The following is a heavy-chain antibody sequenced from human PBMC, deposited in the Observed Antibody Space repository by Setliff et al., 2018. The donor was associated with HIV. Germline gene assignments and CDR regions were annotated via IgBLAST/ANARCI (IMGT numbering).Heavy chain of an antibody. CDR3: ARMESTRPPTGLDY. CDR1: GGTFSSFA. V-gene: IGHV1-69*10. CDR2: IIPILEKT. Sequence: SVKVSCKASGGTFSSFAISWVRQAPGQGLEWLGGIIPILEKTNYAQKFQGRVTITADTSTSTAYMELSSLTSEDTAVYFCARMESTRPPTGLDYWGRGALVTVPS. J-gene: IGHJ4*02. D-gene: IGHD6-6*01.